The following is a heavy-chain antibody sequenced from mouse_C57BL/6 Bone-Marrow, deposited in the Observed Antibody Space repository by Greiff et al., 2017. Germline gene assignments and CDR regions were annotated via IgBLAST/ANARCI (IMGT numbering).Heavy chain of an antibody. J-gene: IGHJ4*01. CDR3: ARYDGYYP. CDR2: IWSGGST. CDR1: GFSLTSYG. D-gene: IGHD2-3*01. Sequence: VKLMESGPGLVQPSQSLSITCTVSGFSLTSYGVHWVRQSPGKGLEWLGVIWSGGSTDYNAAFISSLSISTANSKSQVFFKMNSLQADDTAIYYCARYDGYYPWGQGTSVTVSS. V-gene: IGHV2-2*01.